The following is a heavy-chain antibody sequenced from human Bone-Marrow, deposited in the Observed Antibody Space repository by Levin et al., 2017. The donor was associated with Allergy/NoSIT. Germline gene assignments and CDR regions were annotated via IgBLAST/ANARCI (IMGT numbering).Heavy chain of an antibody. CDR1: GGPVSSFT. Sequence: SVKVSCKASGGPVSSFTIHWVRQAPGQGLEWLGGIIPMVGTPNYAQNFQGRLTITADESTFTAYMELSSLRAEDTALYYCATRGRDHWSGPGHYMDVWGKGTTVIVSS. V-gene: IGHV1-69*13. CDR2: IIPMVGTP. D-gene: IGHD3-3*01. J-gene: IGHJ6*03. CDR3: ATRGRDHWSGPGHYMDV.